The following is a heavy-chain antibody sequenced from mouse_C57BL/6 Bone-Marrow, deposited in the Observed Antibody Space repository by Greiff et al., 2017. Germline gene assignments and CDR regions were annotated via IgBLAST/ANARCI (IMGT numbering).Heavy chain of an antibody. J-gene: IGHJ2*01. V-gene: IGHV1-82*01. D-gene: IGHD2-1*01. CDR1: GYAFSSSW. Sequence: QVQLKESGPELVKPGASVKISCKASGYAFSSSWMNWVKQRPGKGLEWIGRIYPGDGDTNYNGKFKGKATLTADKSSSTAYMQLSSLTSEDSAVYFCAREGDLLLDYWGQGTTLTVSS. CDR2: IYPGDGDT. CDR3: AREGDLLLDY.